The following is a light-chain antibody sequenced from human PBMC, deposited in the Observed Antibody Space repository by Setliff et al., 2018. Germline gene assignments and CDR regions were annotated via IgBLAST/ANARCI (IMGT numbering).Light chain of an antibody. V-gene: IGLV2-14*01. CDR2: DVN. CDR3: CAYTGSSTYV. Sequence: QSALTQPASVSGSPGQSITISCSGTSSDVGSYDLVSWYQQHPGTAPKLIISDVNNRPSGVSNRFSVSKSGNTASLTISGLQAEDEAAYYCCAYTGSSTYVFGTGTKVTVL. J-gene: IGLJ1*01. CDR1: SSDVGSYDL.